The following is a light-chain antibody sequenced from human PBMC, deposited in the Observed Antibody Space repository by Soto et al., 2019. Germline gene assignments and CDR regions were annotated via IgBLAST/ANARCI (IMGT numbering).Light chain of an antibody. CDR1: QSVSTNS. CDR2: GAS. CDR3: QQYDNSPIT. V-gene: IGKV3-20*01. Sequence: EIVLTQSPDTLSLSPGERATLSCRASQSVSTNSLAWYQQKPGQAPRLLIYGASSRATGIPDRFSGTGSETDFTLTISRLEPEDFAVYYCQQYDNSPITFGQGTRLEIK. J-gene: IGKJ5*01.